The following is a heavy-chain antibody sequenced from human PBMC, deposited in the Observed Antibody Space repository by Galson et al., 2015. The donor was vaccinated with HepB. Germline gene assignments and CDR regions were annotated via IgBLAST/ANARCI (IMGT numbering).Heavy chain of an antibody. Sequence: SLRLSCAASGFTFSSYAMSWVRQAPGKGLEWVSAISGSGGSTVYADSVQGRFTISRDNAKNTLYLQMNSLRAEDTAVYYCARRDRRGSYAFDIWGQGTFVTVSS. CDR1: GFTFSSYA. CDR2: ISGSGGST. J-gene: IGHJ3*02. V-gene: IGHV3-23*01. CDR3: ARRDRRGSYAFDI. D-gene: IGHD2-21*02.